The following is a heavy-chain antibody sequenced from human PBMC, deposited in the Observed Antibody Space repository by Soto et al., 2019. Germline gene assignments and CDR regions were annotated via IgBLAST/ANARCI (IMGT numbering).Heavy chain of an antibody. V-gene: IGHV3-30*02. Sequence: PGGSLSLSCRGSGFTFSSYGFHWVRQAPGKGLGRVAFIWDGGHITYYSDSVQGRFTISRDNSKNTLYLQMNSLRAEDTAMYYCAKVSGSGTYEGIDYWGQGT. CDR3: AKVSGSGTYEGIDY. D-gene: IGHD1-26*01. J-gene: IGHJ4*02. CDR1: GFTFSSYG. CDR2: IWDGGHIT.